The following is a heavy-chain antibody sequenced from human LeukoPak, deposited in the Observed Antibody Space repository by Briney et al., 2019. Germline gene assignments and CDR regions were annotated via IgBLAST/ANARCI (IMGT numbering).Heavy chain of an antibody. V-gene: IGHV3-11*06. Sequence: GGSLRLSCAASGFTVSSNYMSWIRQAPGKGLEWVAYISSSSSYTNYADSVKGRFTMSRDNAKNSLYLQMNSLRAEDTAVYYCARMIAARYDAFDIWGQGTMVTVSS. CDR3: ARMIAARYDAFDI. D-gene: IGHD6-6*01. CDR1: GFTVSSNY. CDR2: ISSSSSYT. J-gene: IGHJ3*02.